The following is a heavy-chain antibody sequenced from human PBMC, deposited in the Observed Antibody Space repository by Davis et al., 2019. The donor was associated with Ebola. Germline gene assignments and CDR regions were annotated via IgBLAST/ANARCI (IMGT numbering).Heavy chain of an antibody. J-gene: IGHJ4*02. Sequence: PGGSLRLSCAASGFSFSTYGMHWVRQAPGKGLEWVAFIRFGGNDKYYTDSVRGRFTISRDNSKNTLYLLMNSLRTEDTAVYYCAKDLSERLMSYFDYWGQGILVTVSS. V-gene: IGHV3-30*02. D-gene: IGHD2-21*02. CDR1: GFSFSTYG. CDR3: AKDLSERLMSYFDY. CDR2: IRFGGNDK.